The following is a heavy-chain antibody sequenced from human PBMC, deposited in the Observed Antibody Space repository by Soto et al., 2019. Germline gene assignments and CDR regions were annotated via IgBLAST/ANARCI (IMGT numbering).Heavy chain of an antibody. Sequence: NPSETLSLTSIVSGGSFSSADYYWTWIRQPPGKGLEWIGYIYYSGSTYYNPSLRSRLTISLDKSKRQFSLKLSSVTAADKAVYHCVSAHDDYPHFDSWGQGTLVTVSS. CDR2: IYYSGST. J-gene: IGHJ4*02. CDR1: GGSFSSADYY. D-gene: IGHD4-17*01. CDR3: VSAHDDYPHFDS. V-gene: IGHV4-30-4*01.